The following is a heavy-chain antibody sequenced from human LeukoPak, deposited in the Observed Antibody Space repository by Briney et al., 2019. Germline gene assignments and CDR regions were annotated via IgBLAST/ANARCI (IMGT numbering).Heavy chain of an antibody. CDR1: GFNFGNYG. Sequence: GGSLRLSCAASGFNFGNYGMNWVRQAPGKGLEWVSVISGTGGSTYYADFVKGRFTISRDNAKNTLYLQMNSLRADDTAVYYCASQLGDASDIWGQGTMVTVSS. J-gene: IGHJ3*02. CDR2: ISGTGGST. V-gene: IGHV3-23*01. CDR3: ASQLGDASDI. D-gene: IGHD6-13*01.